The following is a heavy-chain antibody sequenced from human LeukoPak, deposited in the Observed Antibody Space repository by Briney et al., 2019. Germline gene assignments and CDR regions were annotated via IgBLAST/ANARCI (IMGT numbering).Heavy chain of an antibody. CDR2: IYHSGST. CDR1: GGSISSGGYS. J-gene: IGHJ4*02. Sequence: PSETLSLTCAVSGGSISSGGYSWSWIRQPPGKGLEWIGYIYHSGSTYYNLSLKSRVTISVDRTKNQFSLKLSSVTAADTAVYYCAGRNYYDSSGYLDYWGQGTLVTVSS. D-gene: IGHD3-22*01. V-gene: IGHV4-30-2*01. CDR3: AGRNYYDSSGYLDY.